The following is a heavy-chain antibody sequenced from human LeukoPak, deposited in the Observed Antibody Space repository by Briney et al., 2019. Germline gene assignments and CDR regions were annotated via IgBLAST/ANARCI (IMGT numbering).Heavy chain of an antibody. D-gene: IGHD6-19*01. Sequence: SVKVSCKASGGTLSSYAISWVRQAPGQGLEWMGGIIPIFGTANYAQKFQGRVTITTDESTSTAYMELSSLRSEDTAVYYCARSLVTYSSGWYYFDYWGQGTLVTVSS. V-gene: IGHV1-69*05. J-gene: IGHJ4*02. CDR1: GGTLSSYA. CDR2: IIPIFGTA. CDR3: ARSLVTYSSGWYYFDY.